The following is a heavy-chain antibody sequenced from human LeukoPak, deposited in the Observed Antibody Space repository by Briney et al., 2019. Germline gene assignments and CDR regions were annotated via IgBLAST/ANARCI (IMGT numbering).Heavy chain of an antibody. CDR3: ARDNVGATPFDY. CDR2: INLVGSER. V-gene: IGHV3-7*05. D-gene: IGHD1-26*01. J-gene: IGHJ4*02. Sequence: GGSLRLSCAASGFTFSYFWMSWVRQAPGKGLEWVANINLVGSERHYVDSVKGPFTISRGNARKSLYLQMNSLRDEDTAVYYCARDNVGATPFDYWGQGTLVTVPS. CDR1: GFTFSYFW.